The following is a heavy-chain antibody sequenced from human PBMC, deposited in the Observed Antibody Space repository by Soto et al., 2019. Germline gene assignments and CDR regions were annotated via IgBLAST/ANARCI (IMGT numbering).Heavy chain of an antibody. Sequence: QPGRSLRLSCAASGFIFSSYGMHWVRQAPGKGLEWVAVISYDGSNKYYADSVKGRFTISRDNSKNTLYLQMNSLRAEDTAVYYCAKGYYYDDSGYSIYFDYWGQGTLVTVSS. CDR1: GFIFSSYG. D-gene: IGHD3-22*01. V-gene: IGHV3-30*18. CDR3: AKGYYYDDSGYSIYFDY. CDR2: ISYDGSNK. J-gene: IGHJ4*02.